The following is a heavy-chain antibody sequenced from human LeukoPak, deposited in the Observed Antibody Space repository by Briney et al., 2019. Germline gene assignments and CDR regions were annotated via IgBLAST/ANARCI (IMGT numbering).Heavy chain of an antibody. V-gene: IGHV1-18*01. CDR2: ISAYNGNT. D-gene: IGHD3-22*01. J-gene: IGHJ6*02. CDR3: ASTPRDSSGYYCYYYGMDV. Sequence: ASVKVSCKASGYTFTSYGISWVRQAPGQGLEWMGWISAYNGNTNYAQKLQGRVTMTTDTSTSTAYMELRSLRSDDTAVYYCASTPRDSSGYYCYYYGMDVWGQGTTVTVSS. CDR1: GYTFTSYG.